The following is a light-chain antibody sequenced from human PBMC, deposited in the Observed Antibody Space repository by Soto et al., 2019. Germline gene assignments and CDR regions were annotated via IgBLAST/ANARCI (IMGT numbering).Light chain of an antibody. J-gene: IGLJ1*01. CDR2: EVS. CDR1: SSDVGGYNY. V-gene: IGLV2-14*01. CDR3: SSYTRSSTYV. Sequence: QSALTQPASVSGSPGQSITISCTGTSSDVGGYNYVSWYQQHPGKAPKVMIYEVSNRPSGVSNRFSGSKSGNMASLTISGLQAEDEADYYCSSYTRSSTYVFGTGTKVTVL.